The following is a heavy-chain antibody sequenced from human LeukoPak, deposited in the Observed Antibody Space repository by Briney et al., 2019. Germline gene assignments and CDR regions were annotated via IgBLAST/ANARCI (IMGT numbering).Heavy chain of an antibody. J-gene: IGHJ6*02. Sequence: SETLSLTCAVSGGSISSGGYSWSWIRQPPGKGLEWIGYIYHSGSTYYNPSLKSRVTISVDTSKNQFSLKLSSVTAADTAVYYCARDSGENYGMDVWGQGTTVTVSS. V-gene: IGHV4-30-2*01. CDR2: IYHSGST. CDR1: GGSISSGGYS. CDR3: ARDSGENYGMDV. D-gene: IGHD3-10*01.